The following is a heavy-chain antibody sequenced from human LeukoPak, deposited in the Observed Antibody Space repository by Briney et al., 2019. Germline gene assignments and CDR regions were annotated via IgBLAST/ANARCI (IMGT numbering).Heavy chain of an antibody. CDR2: ISAYNGNT. J-gene: IGHJ5*02. V-gene: IGHV1-18*01. CDR1: GYTFTSYG. D-gene: IGHD2-2*01. Sequence: GASVKVSCKASGYTFTSYGISWVRQAPGQGLEWMGWISAYNGNTNYAQKLQGRVTMTTDTSTSTAYMEPRSLRSDDTAVYYCAREPDIVVVPAAPEGPWGQGTLVTVSS. CDR3: AREPDIVVVPAAPEGP.